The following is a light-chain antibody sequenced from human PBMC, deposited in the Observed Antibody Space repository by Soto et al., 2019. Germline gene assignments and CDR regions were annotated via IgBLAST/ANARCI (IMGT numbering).Light chain of an antibody. CDR2: DVS. Sequence: QSVLTQPRSVSGSPGQSVTISCTGTSSDVGGYNYVSWYHHHPGNAPKLIIYDVSQRPSGVPDRFSGSKSGNTASLTISGLQDEDEADYHCCSYAGSYTPRMFGGGTKLTVL. J-gene: IGLJ3*02. CDR1: SSDVGGYNY. CDR3: CSYAGSYTPRM. V-gene: IGLV2-11*01.